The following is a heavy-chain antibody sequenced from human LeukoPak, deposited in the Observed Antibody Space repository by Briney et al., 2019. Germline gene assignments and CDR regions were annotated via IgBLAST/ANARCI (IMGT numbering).Heavy chain of an antibody. CDR1: GFTFSDNY. Sequence: PGGSLRLSCAASGFTFSDNYMDWVRQAPGKGLEWVGRVRNKAYSYTTQYAAPVKGRFTISRDDSKNSLYLQMNSLQTEDTAVYYCAGLPHTGGRNAAYWGQGTLVTVSS. V-gene: IGHV3-72*01. J-gene: IGHJ4*02. CDR2: VRNKAYSYTT. CDR3: AGLPHTGGRNAAY. D-gene: IGHD2-8*02.